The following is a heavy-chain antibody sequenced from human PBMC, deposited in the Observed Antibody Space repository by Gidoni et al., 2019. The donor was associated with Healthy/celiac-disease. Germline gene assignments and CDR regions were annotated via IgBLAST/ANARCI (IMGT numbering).Heavy chain of an antibody. CDR1: GFTFSDSY. V-gene: IGHV3-11*01. CDR2: ISSSGSTI. D-gene: IGHD2-2*01. CDR3: AFGCSSTSCYRVLGLDY. J-gene: IGHJ4*02. Sequence: QVQLVESGGGLVKPGGSLSLSCAASGFTFSDSYMSCIRQAPGKGLEWVSYISSSGSTIYYADSVKGRFTISRDNAKNSLYLQMNSLRAEDTAVYYCAFGCSSTSCYRVLGLDYWGQGTLVTVSS.